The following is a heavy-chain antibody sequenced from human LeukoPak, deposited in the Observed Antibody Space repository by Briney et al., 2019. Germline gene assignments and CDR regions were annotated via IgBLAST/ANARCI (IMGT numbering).Heavy chain of an antibody. Sequence: GGSLRLSCAASGFTFSSYWMSWVRQAPGKGLEWVSVIYSGGSTYYADSVKGRFTISRDNSKNTLYLQMNSLRPEDTAVYYCARDSSSSVGGVDYWGQGTLVTVSS. CDR2: IYSGGST. J-gene: IGHJ4*02. D-gene: IGHD6-6*01. V-gene: IGHV3-66*02. CDR3: ARDSSSSVGGVDY. CDR1: GFTFSSYW.